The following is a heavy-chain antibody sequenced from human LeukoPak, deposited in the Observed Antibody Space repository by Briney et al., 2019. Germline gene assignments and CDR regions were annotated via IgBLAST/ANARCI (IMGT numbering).Heavy chain of an antibody. CDR2: ISAYNGNT. D-gene: IGHD2/OR15-2a*01. CDR1: GYTFTSYG. CDR3: AKAAMMNTPSPFDF. V-gene: IGHV1-18*01. Sequence: GASVKVSCKASGYTFTSYGISWVRQAPGQGLEWMGWISAYNGNTNYAQKLQGRVTMTTDTSTSTAYMELRSLRSDDTAVYYCAKAAMMNTPSPFDFWGQGTLVTVSS. J-gene: IGHJ4*02.